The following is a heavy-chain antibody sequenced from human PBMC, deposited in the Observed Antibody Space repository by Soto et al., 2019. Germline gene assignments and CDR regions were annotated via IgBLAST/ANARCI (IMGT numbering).Heavy chain of an antibody. CDR3: AREAVSGRTGFDY. V-gene: IGHV1-69*13. CDR1: GGTFSSYA. J-gene: IGHJ4*02. CDR2: IIPIFGTA. Sequence: SVKVSCKASGGTFSSYAISWVRQAPGQGLEWMGGIIPIFGTANYAQKFQGRVTITADESTSTAYMELSSLRSEDTAVYYCAREAVSGRTGFDYWGQGTLVTVSS. D-gene: IGHD6-19*01.